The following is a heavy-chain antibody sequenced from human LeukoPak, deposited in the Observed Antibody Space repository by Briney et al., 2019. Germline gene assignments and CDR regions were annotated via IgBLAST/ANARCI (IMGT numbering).Heavy chain of an antibody. J-gene: IGHJ4*02. V-gene: IGHV1-18*01. CDR1: GYTFTRYG. CDR2: ISGYTGNT. CDR3: ARGVRLRYDSSGYDLDY. D-gene: IGHD3-22*01. Sequence: ASMEVSCKASGYTFTRYGISWVRRAPGQGLQSMGWISGYTGNTYYAQKVQGRVTMTTDTSTNTVYMELRNLKSDDTAVYYCARGVRLRYDSSGYDLDYWGQGTLVIVSS.